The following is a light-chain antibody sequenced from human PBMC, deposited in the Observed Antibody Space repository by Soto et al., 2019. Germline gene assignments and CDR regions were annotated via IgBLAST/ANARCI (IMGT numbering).Light chain of an antibody. CDR3: QQSYNTPWT. CDR1: QNIDNY. CDR2: AAS. V-gene: IGKV1-39*01. J-gene: IGKJ1*01. Sequence: DIQMTQSPSSLSASVGDRVTITCRASQNIDNYLNWYQQKPGKAPKVLIYAASNLQSGVPSRFSGSGSGPYFTLTVSSLQPEDFATYFCQQSYNTPWTFGQGTKVEIK.